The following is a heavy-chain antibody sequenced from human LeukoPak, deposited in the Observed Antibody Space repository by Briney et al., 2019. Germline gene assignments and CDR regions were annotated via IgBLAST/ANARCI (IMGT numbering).Heavy chain of an antibody. CDR3: AREIAAAGPYYYYGMDV. CDR1: GFTFSSYS. V-gene: IGHV3-21*01. J-gene: IGHJ6*02. Sequence: GGSLRLSCAASGFTFSSYSMNWVRQAPGKGLEWVSSISSSSSYIYYADSVKGRFTISRVNAKNSLYLQMNSLRAEDTAVYYCAREIAAAGPYYYYGMDVWGQGTTVTVSS. CDR2: ISSSSSYI. D-gene: IGHD6-13*01.